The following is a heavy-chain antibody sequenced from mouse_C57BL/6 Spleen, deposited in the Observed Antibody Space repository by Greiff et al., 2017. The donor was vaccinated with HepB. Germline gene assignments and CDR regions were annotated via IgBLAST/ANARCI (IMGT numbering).Heavy chain of an antibody. CDR1: GYTFTDYN. J-gene: IGHJ2*01. D-gene: IGHD2-1*01. CDR3: ANGRFIYYGNYWGYFDY. CDR2: INPNNGGT. Sequence: EVQLQQSGPELVKPGASVKMSCKASGYTFTDYNMHWVKQSHGKSLEWIGYINPNNGGTSYNQKFKGKTTLTVNKSSSTAYLELLSRTSEDTAVYYCANGRFIYYGNYWGYFDYWGQGTTLTVSS. V-gene: IGHV1-22*01.